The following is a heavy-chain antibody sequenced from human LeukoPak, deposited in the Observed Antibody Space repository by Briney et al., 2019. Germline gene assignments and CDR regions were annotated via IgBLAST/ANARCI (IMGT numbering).Heavy chain of an antibody. CDR2: INHSGST. Sequence: SETLSLTCAVYGGSFSGYYWSWIRQPPGKGLEWIGEINHSGSTNYNPSLKSRVTISVDTSKNQFSLKLSSVTAADTAVYYCARVKGDTAMVSDYWGQGTLVTVPS. J-gene: IGHJ4*02. V-gene: IGHV4-34*01. CDR1: GGSFSGYY. CDR3: ARVKGDTAMVSDY. D-gene: IGHD5-18*01.